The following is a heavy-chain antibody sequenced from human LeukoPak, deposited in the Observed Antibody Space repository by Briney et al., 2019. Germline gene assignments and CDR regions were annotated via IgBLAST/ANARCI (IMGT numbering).Heavy chain of an antibody. CDR2: IYYSGST. Sequence: PSETLSLTCTVSGGSISSSSYYWGWIRQPPGKGLEWIGSIYYSGSTYYNPSLKSRVTISVDTSKIQFSLKLGSVTAADTAVYYCARLALQEVGATQTYYLDYWGQGTLVTVSS. D-gene: IGHD1-26*01. CDR1: GGSISSSSYY. V-gene: IGHV4-39*07. CDR3: ARLALQEVGATQTYYLDY. J-gene: IGHJ4*02.